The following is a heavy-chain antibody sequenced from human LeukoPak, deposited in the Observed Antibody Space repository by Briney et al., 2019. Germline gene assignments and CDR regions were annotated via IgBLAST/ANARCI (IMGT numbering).Heavy chain of an antibody. CDR3: ARSSSASRY. J-gene: IGHJ4*02. V-gene: IGHV3-21*01. D-gene: IGHD3-16*01. CDR1: GFTFSSYS. CDR2: ISSSTYI. Sequence: GGSLTLSCAASGFTFSSYSMNWVRQAPGKGLEWVSSISSSTYIYYADSVKGRFTISRDNAKNSLYLQMNSLRAEDTAVYYCARSSSASRYWGQGKLVTVSS.